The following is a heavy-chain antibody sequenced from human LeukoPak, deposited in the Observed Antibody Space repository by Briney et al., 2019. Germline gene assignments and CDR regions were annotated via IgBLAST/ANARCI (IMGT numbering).Heavy chain of an antibody. CDR2: IIPIFGTA. Sequence: SVKVSCKASGGTFSSYAISWVRQAPGQGLEWMGGIIPIFGTANYAQKFQGRVTITADKSTSTAYMELSSLRSEDTAVYYCATQARQWLVGAYYYYYMDVWGKGTTVTVSS. J-gene: IGHJ6*03. V-gene: IGHV1-69*06. CDR1: GGTFSSYA. CDR3: ATQARQWLVGAYYYYYMDV. D-gene: IGHD6-19*01.